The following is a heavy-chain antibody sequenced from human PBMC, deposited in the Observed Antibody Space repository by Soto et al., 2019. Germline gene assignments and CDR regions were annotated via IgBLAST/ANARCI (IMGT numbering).Heavy chain of an antibody. Sequence: EVQLVESGGGLVKPGGSLRLSCAASGFTFSTSSMNWVRQTPGKGLEWVSSISGSSYNIYYADSAKGRFTISRDNAKNSLFLQMNSLRVEDTAVYYCARDNGYDAATLDYWGQGTLVTVSS. V-gene: IGHV3-21*02. CDR3: ARDNGYDAATLDY. D-gene: IGHD5-12*01. CDR2: ISGSSYNI. CDR1: GFTFSTSS. J-gene: IGHJ4*02.